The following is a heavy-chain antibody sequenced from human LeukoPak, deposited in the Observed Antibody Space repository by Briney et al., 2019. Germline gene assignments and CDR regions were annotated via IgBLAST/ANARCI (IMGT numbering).Heavy chain of an antibody. D-gene: IGHD3-10*01. J-gene: IGHJ6*03. V-gene: IGHV3-48*03. Sequence: GGSLRLSCAASGFTFSIYEMNWVRQAPGKGLEWVSYISSSGGPLFYADSVKGRFTISRDKAKNSLYLQMNSLRAEDTAVYYCAREFAYYYGSGSIYYYYYYMDVWGKGTTVTISS. CDR1: GFTFSIYE. CDR3: AREFAYYYGSGSIYYYYYYMDV. CDR2: ISSSGGPL.